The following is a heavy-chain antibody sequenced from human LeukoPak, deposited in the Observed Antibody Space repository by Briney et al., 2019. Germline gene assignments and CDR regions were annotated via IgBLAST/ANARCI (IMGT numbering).Heavy chain of an antibody. CDR2: ISYDGSNK. Sequence: GGSLRLSCAASGFTFSSYGMHWVRQAPGKGLEWVAVISYDGSNKYYADSVKGRFTISRDNSKNTLYLQMNSLRAEDTALYYCAKEMGATNYFEYWGQGTLVTVSS. D-gene: IGHD1-26*01. CDR3: AKEMGATNYFEY. V-gene: IGHV3-30*18. CDR1: GFTFSSYG. J-gene: IGHJ4*02.